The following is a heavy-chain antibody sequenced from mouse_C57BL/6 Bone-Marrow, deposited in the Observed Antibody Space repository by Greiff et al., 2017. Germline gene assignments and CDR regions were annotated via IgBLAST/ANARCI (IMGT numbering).Heavy chain of an antibody. J-gene: IGHJ3*01. CDR1: GYAFTNYL. CDR3: ARLKNWDSWFAY. CDR2: INPGSGGT. V-gene: IGHV1-54*01. D-gene: IGHD4-1*01. Sequence: QVQLQQSGAELVRPGTSVKVSCKASGYAFTNYLIEWVKQRPGQGLEWIGVINPGSGGTNYNEKFKGKATLTADKSASTAYMQRSSLTSEDSAVYFCARLKNWDSWFAYWGQGTLVTVSA.